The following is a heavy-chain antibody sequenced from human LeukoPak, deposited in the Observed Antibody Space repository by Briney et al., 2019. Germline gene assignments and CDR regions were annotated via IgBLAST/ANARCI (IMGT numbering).Heavy chain of an antibody. J-gene: IGHJ4*02. CDR2: IWYDGTNK. CDR1: GFTFSSYG. V-gene: IGHV3-33*06. D-gene: IGHD6-13*01. Sequence: GGSLRLSCAASGFTFSSYGMHWVRRAPGKGLEWVAVIWYDGTNKYYADSVKGRFTISRDNSKNTLYLQMNCLRAEDTAVYYCAKESLYSSSWYDYWGQGTRVTVSS. CDR3: AKESLYSSSWYDY.